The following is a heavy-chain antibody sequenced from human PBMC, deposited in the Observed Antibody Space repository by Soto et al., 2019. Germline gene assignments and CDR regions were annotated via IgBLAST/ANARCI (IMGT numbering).Heavy chain of an antibody. D-gene: IGHD6-19*01. V-gene: IGHV3-53*05. CDR1: GFTVSSGY. Sequence: LGGSLRRSCAASGFTVSSGYMAWVRQAPGKGLEWISVLFSGASSYYADSVKGRFTISRDNSKNTLSLEMSSLRVEDTAVYFCARDTYSSGWYDSWGQGTLVTVSS. J-gene: IGHJ5*01. CDR2: LFSGASS. CDR3: ARDTYSSGWYDS.